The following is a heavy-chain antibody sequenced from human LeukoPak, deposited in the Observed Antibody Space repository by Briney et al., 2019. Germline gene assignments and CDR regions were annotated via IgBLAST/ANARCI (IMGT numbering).Heavy chain of an antibody. Sequence: GGSLRLSCAASGFTFSSYAMHWVRQAPGKGLEYVSAISSNGGSTYYANSVKGRFTISRDNSKNTLYLQMGSLRAEDMAVYYCARNRGYRFDPWGQGTPVTVSS. J-gene: IGHJ5*02. CDR3: ARNRGYRFDP. CDR1: GFTFSSYA. D-gene: IGHD5-18*01. V-gene: IGHV3-64*01. CDR2: ISSNGGST.